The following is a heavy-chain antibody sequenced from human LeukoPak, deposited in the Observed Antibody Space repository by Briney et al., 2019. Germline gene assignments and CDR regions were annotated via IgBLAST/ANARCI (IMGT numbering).Heavy chain of an antibody. CDR2: INPNSGGT. V-gene: IGHV1-2*02. Sequence: GSSVKVSCKASGGTFSSYAISWVRQAPGQGLEWMGWINPNSGGTNYAQKFQGRVTMTRDTSISTAYMELSRLRSDDTAVYYCAREGIGHHSPAGFDYWGQGTLVTVSS. CDR3: AREGIGHHSPAGFDY. J-gene: IGHJ4*02. D-gene: IGHD3-10*01. CDR1: GGTFSSYA.